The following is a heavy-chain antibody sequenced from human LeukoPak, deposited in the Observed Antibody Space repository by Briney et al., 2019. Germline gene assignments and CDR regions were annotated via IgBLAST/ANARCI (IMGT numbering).Heavy chain of an antibody. V-gene: IGHV4-30-4*08. CDR3: ARQVVSTVVTDDAFDI. CDR1: GGSISSGDYY. CDR2: IYYSGST. Sequence: PSQTLSLTCTVSGGSISSGDYYWSWIRQPPGKGREWIGYIYYSGSTYYNPSLKSRVTISLDTSKNQFSQKLSSVTAADTAVYYCARQVVSTVVTDDAFDIWGQGTMVTVSS. J-gene: IGHJ3*02. D-gene: IGHD4-23*01.